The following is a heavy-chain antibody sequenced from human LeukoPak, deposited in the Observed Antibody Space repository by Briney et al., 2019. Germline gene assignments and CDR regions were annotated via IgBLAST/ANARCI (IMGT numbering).Heavy chain of an antibody. CDR3: ARDYGYAFDT. J-gene: IGHJ3*02. D-gene: IGHD3-16*01. CDR2: ISRTSDIV. CDR1: GFTFSGYT. Sequence: GGSLRLSCAASGFTFSGYTLNWVRQALGKRLEWVSYISRTSDIVSYADSVRGRFTISRDNAKNSLYLQMSSLRAEDTAVYYCARDYGYAFDTWGQGTMVTVSS. V-gene: IGHV3-48*01.